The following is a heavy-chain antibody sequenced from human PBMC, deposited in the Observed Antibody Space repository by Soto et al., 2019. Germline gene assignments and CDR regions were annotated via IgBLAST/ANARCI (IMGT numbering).Heavy chain of an antibody. CDR3: ARMRPVGYFQH. CDR2: INHSGST. D-gene: IGHD1-26*01. Sequence: QVQLQQWGAGLLKPSETLSLTCAVYGGSFSGYYWSWIRQPPGKGLEWIGEINHSGSTNYNPSLKSRVTISVDTSKNQFSLKLSSVTAADTAVYYCARMRPVGYFQHWGQGTLVTVSS. J-gene: IGHJ1*01. CDR1: GGSFSGYY. V-gene: IGHV4-34*01.